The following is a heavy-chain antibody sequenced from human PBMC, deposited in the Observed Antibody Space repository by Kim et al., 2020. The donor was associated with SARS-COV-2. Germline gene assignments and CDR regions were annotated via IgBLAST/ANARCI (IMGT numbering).Heavy chain of an antibody. D-gene: IGHD5-12*01. Sequence: NPSLRSRVTISVDTSKNQFSLKLSSVTAADTAVYYCARLYSGYDVGGFDYWGQGTLVTVSS. CDR3: ARLYSGYDVGGFDY. J-gene: IGHJ4*02. V-gene: IGHV4-59*01.